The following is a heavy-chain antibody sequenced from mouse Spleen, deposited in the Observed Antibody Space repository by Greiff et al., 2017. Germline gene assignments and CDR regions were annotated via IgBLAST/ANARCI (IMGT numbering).Heavy chain of an antibody. Sequence: VKLMESGPGLVQPSQSLSISCTASGFSLTSYGVHWVRQSPGKGLEWLGVIWSGGSTDYYAAFISRLSISKDNSKSQVFFKMNSLQADDTAIYYCARNFRLLPFAYWGQGTLVTVSA. D-gene: IGHD2-3*01. V-gene: IGHV2-2*01. CDR2: IWSGGST. J-gene: IGHJ3*01. CDR3: ARNFRLLPFAY. CDR1: GFSLTSYG.